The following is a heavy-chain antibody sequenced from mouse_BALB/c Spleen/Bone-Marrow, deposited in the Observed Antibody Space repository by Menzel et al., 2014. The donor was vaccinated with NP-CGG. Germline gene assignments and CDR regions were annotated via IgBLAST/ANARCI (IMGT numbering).Heavy chain of an antibody. CDR2: ISSGSSTI. CDR3: ARKGALITHYYAMDY. D-gene: IGHD2-4*01. CDR1: GFTFSSFG. Sequence: EVNVVESGGGLVQPGGSRKLSCAASGFTFSSFGMHWVRQAPEKGLEWVAYISSGSSTIYYADTVKGRFTISRDNPKNTLCLQMTSLRSEDTAMYYCARKGALITHYYAMDYWGQGTSVTVSS. J-gene: IGHJ4*01. V-gene: IGHV5-17*02.